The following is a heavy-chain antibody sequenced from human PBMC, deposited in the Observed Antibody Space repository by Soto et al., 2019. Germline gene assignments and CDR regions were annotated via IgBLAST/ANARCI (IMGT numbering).Heavy chain of an antibody. J-gene: IGHJ4*02. CDR2: IDNDGSSR. Sequence: EVQLVESGGGLVQPGGSLRLSCAASGFTFSSNWMHWVRQGPGKGLVWCSRIDNDGSSRDYADSVKGRFTISRDNAKNTLYLEMSSLSSEDTAVYYCATGSCWYSPYYLGQGTLVTVSS. CDR3: ATGSCWYSPYY. D-gene: IGHD6-19*01. V-gene: IGHV3-74*01. CDR1: GFTFSSNW.